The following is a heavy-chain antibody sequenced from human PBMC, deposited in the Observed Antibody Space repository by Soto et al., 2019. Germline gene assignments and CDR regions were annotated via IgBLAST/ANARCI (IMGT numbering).Heavy chain of an antibody. CDR2: INHSGST. D-gene: IGHD1-1*01. CDR3: ARGQTERRSFYYYYYMDV. Sequence: SETLSLTCAVYGGSFSGYYWSWIRQPPGKGLEWIGEINHSGSTNYNPSLKSRVTISVDTSKNQFSLKLSSVTAADTAVYYCARGQTERRSFYYYYYMDVWGKGTTVTVSS. V-gene: IGHV4-34*01. CDR1: GGSFSGYY. J-gene: IGHJ6*03.